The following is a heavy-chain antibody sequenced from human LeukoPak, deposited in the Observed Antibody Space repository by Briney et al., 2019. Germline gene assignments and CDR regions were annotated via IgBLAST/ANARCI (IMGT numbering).Heavy chain of an antibody. V-gene: IGHV1-2*02. D-gene: IGHD2-8*02. CDR3: ARAGEDCTGGSCSHFDF. CDR1: GYTFTDYY. CDR2: VYAHTGGT. J-gene: IGHJ4*02. Sequence: ASVKVSCKASGYTFTDYYIHWVRQAPGQGLEWIGWVYAHTGGTNSAQKFQDRVTMTRDTSISTAYMDLSSLRSDDTAVYYCARAGEDCTGGSCSHFDFWGRGTLVTVSS.